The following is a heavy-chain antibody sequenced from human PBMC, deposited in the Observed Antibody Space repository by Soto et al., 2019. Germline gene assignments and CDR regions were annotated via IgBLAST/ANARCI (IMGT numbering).Heavy chain of an antibody. Sequence: SETLSLTCTVSGGSISRYYWSWIRQPPGKGLEWIGYIYYSGSTNYNPSLKSRVTISVDTSKNQFSLKLSSVTAADTAVYYCARDNINCSGGSCLDYWGQGTLVTVSS. CDR1: GGSISRYY. V-gene: IGHV4-59*01. D-gene: IGHD2-15*01. J-gene: IGHJ4*02. CDR3: ARDNINCSGGSCLDY. CDR2: IYYSGST.